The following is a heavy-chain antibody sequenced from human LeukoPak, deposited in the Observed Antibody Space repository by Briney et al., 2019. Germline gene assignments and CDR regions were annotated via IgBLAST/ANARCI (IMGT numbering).Heavy chain of an antibody. CDR3: ARDRHAYSGTDY. CDR1: SDSINSYY. Sequence: SETLSLTCTVSSDSINSYYWSWIRQPPGKGLEWVGYISNSGSTNYNPSLKSRVTISADTSKNQFSLKLSSVTAADTAVYYCARDRHAYSGTDYWGQGTLVTVSS. CDR2: ISNSGST. J-gene: IGHJ4*02. V-gene: IGHV4-59*01. D-gene: IGHD1-26*01.